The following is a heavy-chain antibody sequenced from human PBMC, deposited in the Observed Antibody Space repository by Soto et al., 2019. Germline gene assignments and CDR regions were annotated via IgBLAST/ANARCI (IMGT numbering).Heavy chain of an antibody. CDR3: ARDSGDVPYSSSFEYFQH. D-gene: IGHD6-13*01. V-gene: IGHV1-18*04. Sequence: ASVKVSCKASGYTFTSYGISWVRQAPGQGLEWMGWISAYNGNTNYAQKLQGRVTMTTDTSTSTAYMELRSLRSDDTAVYYYARDSGDVPYSSSFEYFQHWGQGTLVTVS. J-gene: IGHJ1*01. CDR1: GYTFTSYG. CDR2: ISAYNGNT.